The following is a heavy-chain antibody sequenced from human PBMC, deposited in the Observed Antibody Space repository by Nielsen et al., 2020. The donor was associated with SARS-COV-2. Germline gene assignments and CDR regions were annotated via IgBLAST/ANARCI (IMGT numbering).Heavy chain of an antibody. CDR1: GGSFSDNF. CDR2: INQSGTT. CDR3: ESHMNVVGSSRHWGFDS. Sequence: SETLSLTCALSGGSFSDNFWSWIRQPPGKGLEWIGEINQSGTTNYNPSLKSRVTISIDTSKNQFSLELRSVTAPDTAVYYCESHMNVVGSSRHWGFDSWGQGILVIVSS. V-gene: IGHV4-34*01. D-gene: IGHD6-13*01. J-gene: IGHJ4*02.